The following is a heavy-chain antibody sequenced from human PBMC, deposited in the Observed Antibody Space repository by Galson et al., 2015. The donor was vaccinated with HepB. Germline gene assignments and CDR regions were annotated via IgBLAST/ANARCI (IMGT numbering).Heavy chain of an antibody. J-gene: IGHJ6*02. CDR2: ISGSGGGT. CDR3: AKAQAQLGLWYYCYYGMDV. Sequence: SLRLSCAASGFTFSSYAMSWVRQAPGKGLEWVSAISGSGGGTYYADSVKGRFTISRDNSKNTLYLQMNSLRAEDTAVYYCAKAQAQLGLWYYCYYGMDVWGQGTPVTVSS. D-gene: IGHD1-1*01. CDR1: GFTFSSYA. V-gene: IGHV3-23*01.